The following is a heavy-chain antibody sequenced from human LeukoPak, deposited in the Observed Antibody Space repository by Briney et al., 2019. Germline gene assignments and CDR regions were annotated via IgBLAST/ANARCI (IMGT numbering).Heavy chain of an antibody. CDR3: ASSPLKYCTNGVCYNVGWFDP. J-gene: IGHJ5*02. V-gene: IGHV1-8*03. D-gene: IGHD2-8*01. Sequence: ASVKVSCKASGYTFTSYDINRVRQATGQGLEWMGWMNPNSGNTGYAQKFQGRVTITRNTSISTAYTELSSLRSEDTAVYYCASSPLKYCTNGVCYNVGWFDPWGQGTLVTVSS. CDR1: GYTFTSYD. CDR2: MNPNSGNT.